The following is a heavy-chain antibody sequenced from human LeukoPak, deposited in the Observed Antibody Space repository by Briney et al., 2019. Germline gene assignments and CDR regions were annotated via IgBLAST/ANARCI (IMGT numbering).Heavy chain of an antibody. CDR1: GGSISSYY. J-gene: IGHJ3*02. D-gene: IGHD2-15*01. CDR3: ARTHSLLHAFDI. CDR2: IYDSGST. Sequence: SETLSLTCTVSGGSISSYYWSWIRQPPGKGLEWIGYIYDSGSTNYNPSLKSRVTISVDTSKNQFSLKLSSVTAADTAVHYCARTHSLLHAFDIWGQGTMVTVSS. V-gene: IGHV4-59*01.